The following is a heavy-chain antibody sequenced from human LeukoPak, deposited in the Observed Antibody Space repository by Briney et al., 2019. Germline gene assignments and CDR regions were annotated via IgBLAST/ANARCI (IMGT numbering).Heavy chain of an antibody. V-gene: IGHV3-30*04. CDR1: GFTFSSYA. D-gene: IGHD4-23*01. Sequence: PGGSLRLSCAASGFTFSSYAMHWVRQAPGKGLEWVALISYDGSNKYYADSVKGRFTISRDNSKNTLYLQMNSLRAEDTAVYYCARDLEVVTPRPLLGYWGQGTLVTVSS. J-gene: IGHJ4*02. CDR3: ARDLEVVTPRPLLGY. CDR2: ISYDGSNK.